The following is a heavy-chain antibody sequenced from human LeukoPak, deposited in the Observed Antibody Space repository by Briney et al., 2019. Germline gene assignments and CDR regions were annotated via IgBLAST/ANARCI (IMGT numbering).Heavy chain of an antibody. D-gene: IGHD6-13*01. CDR2: IIPIFGTA. J-gene: IGHJ5*02. V-gene: IGHV1-69*13. CDR3: AGGGSSWSNNWFDP. CDR1: GGTFGSYA. Sequence: SVKVSCKASGGTFGSYAISWVRQAPGQGLEWMGGIIPIFGTANYAQKFQGRVTITADESTSTAYMELSSLRSEDTAVYYCAGGGSSWSNNWFDPWGQGTLVTVSS.